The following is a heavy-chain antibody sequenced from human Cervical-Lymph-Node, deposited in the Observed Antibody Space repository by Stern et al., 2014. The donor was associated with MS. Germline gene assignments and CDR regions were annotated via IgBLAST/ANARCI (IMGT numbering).Heavy chain of an antibody. V-gene: IGHV1-69*06. CDR2: ITPIFGSA. J-gene: IGHJ6*01. CDR1: GDTFTDYA. CDR3: AREVGSLAMDV. Sequence: VQLVQSGAEVMKPGASVTVSCTASGDTFTDYAISWVRHAPGQGTGWIGGITPIFGSAVYAQKFQGSLPITADRSTSAAYVDLSSLTSEDTAVYYCAREVGSLAMDVWGQGTTVIVSS. D-gene: IGHD1-1*01.